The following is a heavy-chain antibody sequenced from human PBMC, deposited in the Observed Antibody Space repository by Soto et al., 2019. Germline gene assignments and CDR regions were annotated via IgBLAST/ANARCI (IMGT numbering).Heavy chain of an antibody. Sequence: QVQLVQSGAEVKKPGSSVKVSCKASGGTFSSYTISWVRQAPGQGLEWMGRIIPILGIANYAQKFQGRVTITADKSTSTAYMELSSLRSEDTAVYYCAREVVGATGGDYWGQGTLVTVSS. V-gene: IGHV1-69*08. CDR1: GGTFSSYT. CDR3: AREVVGATGGDY. D-gene: IGHD1-26*01. CDR2: IIPILGIA. J-gene: IGHJ4*02.